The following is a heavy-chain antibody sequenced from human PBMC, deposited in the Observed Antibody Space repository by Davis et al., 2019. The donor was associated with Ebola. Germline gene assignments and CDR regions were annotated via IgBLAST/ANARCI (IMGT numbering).Heavy chain of an antibody. Sequence: MPSETLSLTCTVSGGSVSSRSYYWSWIRQPPGKGLEWIGYIYYSGSTNYNPSLKSRVTISVDTSKNQFSLKLNSVTAADTAVYYCARHPLYIAAPDRGSFDPWGQGTLVTVSS. CDR2: IYYSGST. CDR3: ARHPLYIAAPDRGSFDP. V-gene: IGHV4-61*01. D-gene: IGHD6-13*01. J-gene: IGHJ5*02. CDR1: GGSVSSRSYY.